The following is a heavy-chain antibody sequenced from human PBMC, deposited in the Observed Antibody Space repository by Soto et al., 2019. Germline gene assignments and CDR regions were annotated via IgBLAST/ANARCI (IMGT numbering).Heavy chain of an antibody. CDR2: ISSSGSTI. CDR1: GFTFSDYY. J-gene: IGHJ6*02. CDR3: ARESRWEKKLYSSGWSYGMDV. Sequence: QVQLVESGGGLVKPGGSLRLSCAASGFTFSDYYMSWIRQAPGKGLEWVSYISSSGSTIYYADSVKGRFTISRDNAKNSLYLQMNSLRAEDTAVYYCARESRWEKKLYSSGWSYGMDVWGQGTTVTVSS. D-gene: IGHD6-19*01. V-gene: IGHV3-11*01.